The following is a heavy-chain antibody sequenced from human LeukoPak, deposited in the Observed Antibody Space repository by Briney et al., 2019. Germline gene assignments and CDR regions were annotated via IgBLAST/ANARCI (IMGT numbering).Heavy chain of an antibody. CDR1: GFRFASYA. CDR3: SRVHYYNINV. CDR2: IRINRPGGTA. Sequence: PGGSLRLSCTASGFRFASYAMSWVRQAPGKGLEWVGFIRINRPGGTAEYAASVKGRFTISRDDSEGITYLQMNSLKTEDTAVYYCSRVHYYNINVWGKGTTVTISS. J-gene: IGHJ6*03. V-gene: IGHV3-49*04.